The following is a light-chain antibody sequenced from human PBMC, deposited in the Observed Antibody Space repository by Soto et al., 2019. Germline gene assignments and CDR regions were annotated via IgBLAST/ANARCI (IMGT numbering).Light chain of an antibody. CDR3: QQYGSSGT. CDR1: QTISRNY. J-gene: IGKJ1*01. CDR2: GAS. Sequence: EIVLTQSPGTLSLSPGERATLSCRASQTISRNYLVWYQKKPGQAPRLLIYGASTRATGIPDRFSGSGSGTDFTLTISRLEPEDFAVYYCQQYGSSGTFGQGTKGDIK. V-gene: IGKV3-20*01.